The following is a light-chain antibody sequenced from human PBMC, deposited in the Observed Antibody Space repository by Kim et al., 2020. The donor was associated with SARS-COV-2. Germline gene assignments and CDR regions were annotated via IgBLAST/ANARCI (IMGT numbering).Light chain of an antibody. Sequence: VTISCTGSNSNIGAGYDVHWYQQLPGTAPKLLIYGNNNRPSGVPDRFSGSKSGTSASLAITGLQADDEADYYCQSYDTSLTNSVIFGGGTKLTVL. J-gene: IGLJ2*01. CDR2: GNN. CDR3: QSYDTSLTNSVI. V-gene: IGLV1-40*01. CDR1: NSNIGAGYD.